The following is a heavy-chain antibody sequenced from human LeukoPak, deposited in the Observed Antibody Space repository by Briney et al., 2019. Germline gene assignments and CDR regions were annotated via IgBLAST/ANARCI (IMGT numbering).Heavy chain of an antibody. CDR3: AIAAVGLREGWFDP. D-gene: IGHD3-16*01. CDR1: GGSITNYY. J-gene: IGHJ5*02. CDR2: IYYSGST. V-gene: IGHV4-59*01. Sequence: SETLSLTCTVSGGSITNYYWTWIRQPPGKGLEWIGYIYYSGSTNYNPSLKSRVTISVDTSKNQFSLKLSSVTAADTAVYYCAIAAVGLREGWFDPWGQGTLVTVSS.